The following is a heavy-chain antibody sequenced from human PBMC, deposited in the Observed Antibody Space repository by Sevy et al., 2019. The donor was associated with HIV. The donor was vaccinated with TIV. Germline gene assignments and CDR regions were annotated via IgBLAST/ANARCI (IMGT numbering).Heavy chain of an antibody. CDR1: GFTFSSYN. CDR2: ISSSSSYI. D-gene: IGHD2-15*01. Sequence: GGSLRLSCAASGFTFSSYNMNWVRQAPGKGLEWVSSISSSSSYIYYADSMKGRFTISRDNAKNSLYLQMISLRAEDTAVYYCARVVAYCSGGSCFPGYYYGMDVWGQGTTVTVSS. V-gene: IGHV3-21*01. CDR3: ARVVAYCSGGSCFPGYYYGMDV. J-gene: IGHJ6*02.